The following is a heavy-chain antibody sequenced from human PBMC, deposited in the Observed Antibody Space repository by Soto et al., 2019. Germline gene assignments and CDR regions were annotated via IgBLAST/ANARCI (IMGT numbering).Heavy chain of an antibody. J-gene: IGHJ4*02. CDR3: ARFDGSGSYDY. Sequence: ASVKVSCKTSGFTFTTSSVQWVRQTRGRGLEWMGWLSAGSGSTNYAQKFQDRVTLSTDISTSTAYMELRSLGSDDTAVYYCARFDGSGSYDYWGQGTLVTVSS. CDR1: GFTFTTSS. D-gene: IGHD3-10*01. CDR2: LSAGSGST. V-gene: IGHV1-58*01.